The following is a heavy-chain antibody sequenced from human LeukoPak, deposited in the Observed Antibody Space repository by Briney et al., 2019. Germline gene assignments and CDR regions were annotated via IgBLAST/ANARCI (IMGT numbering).Heavy chain of an antibody. CDR2: ISPIFGTV. V-gene: IGHV1-69*13. Sequence: SVKVSCKASGGTFSRYAISWVRQAPGQGLEWMGGISPIFGTVNYAQKFQGRVTITADESTSTAYMELRTLRSEDTAIYYCARGSGETGGYYYVYWGRGTPVTVSS. J-gene: IGHJ4*02. D-gene: IGHD3-22*01. CDR3: ARGSGETGGYYYVY. CDR1: GGTFSRYA.